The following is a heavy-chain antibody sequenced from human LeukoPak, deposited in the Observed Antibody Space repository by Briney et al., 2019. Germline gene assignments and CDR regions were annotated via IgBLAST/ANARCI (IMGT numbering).Heavy chain of an antibody. CDR3: AKYQNRYNWNYPFDY. Sequence: GGSLRLSCAASGFTFSSYAMSWVRQAPGKGLEWVSTISGNGGSTYYADSAKGRFTISRDNSKNTLYLQMNSLRAEDTAVYFCAKYQNRYNWNYPFDYWGQGTLVTVSS. J-gene: IGHJ4*02. CDR2: ISGNGGST. V-gene: IGHV3-23*01. D-gene: IGHD1-7*01. CDR1: GFTFSSYA.